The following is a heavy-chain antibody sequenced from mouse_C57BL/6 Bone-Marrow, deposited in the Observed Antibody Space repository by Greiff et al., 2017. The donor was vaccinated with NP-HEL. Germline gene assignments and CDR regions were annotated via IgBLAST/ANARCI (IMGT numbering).Heavy chain of an antibody. J-gene: IGHJ1*03. V-gene: IGHV1-82*01. Sequence: VQLKESGPELVKPGASVKISCKASGYAFSSSWMNWVKQRPGKGLEWIGRIYPGDGDTNYNGKFKGKATLTVDKSSSTAYMQLSSLTAEDSAVYFSARYPYGSSYGGYFDVWGTGTTVTVSS. D-gene: IGHD1-1*01. CDR1: GYAFSSSW. CDR3: ARYPYGSSYGGYFDV. CDR2: IYPGDGDT.